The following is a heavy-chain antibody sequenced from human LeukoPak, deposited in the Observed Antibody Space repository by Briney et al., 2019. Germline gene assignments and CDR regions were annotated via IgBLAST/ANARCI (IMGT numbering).Heavy chain of an antibody. Sequence: KASETLSLTCTVSGGSISSSSYYWGWIRQPPGKGLEWIGSFYYSGSTYYNPSLKSRVTISVDTSKNQFSLKLSSVTAADTAVYYCARDAPLGIPRIAAAGTQVYNWFDPWGQGTLVTVSS. V-gene: IGHV4-39*07. J-gene: IGHJ5*02. D-gene: IGHD6-13*01. CDR1: GGSISSSSYY. CDR3: ARDAPLGIPRIAAAGTQVYNWFDP. CDR2: FYYSGST.